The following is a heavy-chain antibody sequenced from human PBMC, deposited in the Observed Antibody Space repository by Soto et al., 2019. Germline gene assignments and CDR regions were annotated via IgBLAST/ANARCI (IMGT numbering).Heavy chain of an antibody. D-gene: IGHD2-8*01. CDR1: GFTFSNYW. Sequence: EVQVVESGGGLVQPGGSLRLSCATSGFTFSNYWMHWVRQAPGKGLVWVSRVNNDGSGTIYADSVKGRFTISRDNATNTVYLEMTSLTADSTALYFFTIGGFMHDFDMWGQGTTLTVSS. V-gene: IGHV3-74*01. CDR2: VNNDGSGT. CDR3: TIGGFMHDFDM. J-gene: IGHJ3*02.